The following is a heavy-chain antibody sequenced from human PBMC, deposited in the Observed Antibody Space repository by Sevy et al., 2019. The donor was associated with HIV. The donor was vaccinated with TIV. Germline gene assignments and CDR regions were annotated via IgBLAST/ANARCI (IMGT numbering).Heavy chain of an antibody. CDR1: GGTFSSYA. CDR3: ARGAMATSTYNWFDP. Sequence: ASVKVSCKASGGTFSSYAISWVRQAPGQGLEWMGGIIPIFGTANYAQKFQGRVTITADESTGTAYMELSSLRSEDTAVYYCARGAMATSTYNWFDPWGQGTLVTVSS. CDR2: IIPIFGTA. J-gene: IGHJ5*02. V-gene: IGHV1-69*13. D-gene: IGHD5-18*01.